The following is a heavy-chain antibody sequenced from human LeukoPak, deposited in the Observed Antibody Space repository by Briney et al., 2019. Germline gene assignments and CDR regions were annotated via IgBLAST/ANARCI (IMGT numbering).Heavy chain of an antibody. D-gene: IGHD1-26*01. V-gene: IGHV4-39*05. CDR1: RGSTRRTTYY. CDR3: AIPVSRFYYHCDY. CDR2: IYYSGAT. J-gene: IGHJ4*02. Sequence: SETPSLTCIVSRGSTRRTTYYWGWIRQPRGKGLEWIGSIYYSGATYYNPSLKSRVTISMYTSKNQFSLRLSAVTAADTAVYYCAIPVSRFYYHCDYWGQGTLVTVSS.